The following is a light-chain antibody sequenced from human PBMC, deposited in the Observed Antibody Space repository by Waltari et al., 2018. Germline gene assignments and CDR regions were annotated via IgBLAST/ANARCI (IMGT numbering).Light chain of an antibody. Sequence: EVLMTQSPTTLSVSPGERATLSCRASQSISRNLAWYQQKPGQAPRLLIYGASTGAPGIPARFSGSGSGTEFTLSISSLQSEDFAVYYCQQYNNWRTFGQGTKLEIK. CDR2: GAS. V-gene: IGKV3-15*01. CDR3: QQYNNWRT. CDR1: QSISRN. J-gene: IGKJ2*01.